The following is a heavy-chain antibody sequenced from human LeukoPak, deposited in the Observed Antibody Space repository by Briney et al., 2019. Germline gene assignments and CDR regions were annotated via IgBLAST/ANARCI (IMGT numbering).Heavy chain of an antibody. Sequence: ASVTVSCTASGYSFTSYGIAWVRQAPGQGFEWMGWINTNNGNTHFAQKFQGRVTMTRNTSISTAYMELSSLRSEDTAVYYCALSPGRWFDPWGQGTLVTVSS. CDR2: INTNNGNT. V-gene: IGHV1-8*01. CDR1: GYSFTSYG. D-gene: IGHD1-26*01. CDR3: ALSPGRWFDP. J-gene: IGHJ5*02.